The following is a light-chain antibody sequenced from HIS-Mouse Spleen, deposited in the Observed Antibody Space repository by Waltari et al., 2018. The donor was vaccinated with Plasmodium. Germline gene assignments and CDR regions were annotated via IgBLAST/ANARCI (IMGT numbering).Light chain of an antibody. CDR3: QQYNNWSFT. CDR2: VAS. J-gene: IGKJ3*01. CDR1: QSVSSN. Sequence: EIVMTQSPATLSVSPGERATLSCRASQSVSSNLAWYQQKPGQAPRLLIYVASTRATGSPARFSGSGSGTEFTLTISSLQSEDFAVYYCQQYNNWSFTFGPGTKVDIK. V-gene: IGKV3-15*01.